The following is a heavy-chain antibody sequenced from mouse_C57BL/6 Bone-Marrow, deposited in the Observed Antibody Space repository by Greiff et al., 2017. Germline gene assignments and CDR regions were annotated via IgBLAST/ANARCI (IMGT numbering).Heavy chain of an antibody. Sequence: QVQLQQPGAELVMPGASVKLSCKASGYTFTSYWMHWVKQRPGQGLEWIGEIDPSDSYTNYNQKFKGKSTLTADKYSSAAYMQLSSLTSEDSAVDYCARLASYYGKYARFAYWDQGALVPVSA. CDR1: GYTFTSYW. CDR2: IDPSDSYT. V-gene: IGHV1-69*01. D-gene: IGHD2-1*01. J-gene: IGHJ3*01. CDR3: ARLASYYGKYARFAY.